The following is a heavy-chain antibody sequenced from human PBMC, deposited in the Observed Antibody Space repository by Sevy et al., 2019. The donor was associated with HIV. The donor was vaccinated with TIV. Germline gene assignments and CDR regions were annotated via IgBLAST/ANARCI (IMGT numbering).Heavy chain of an antibody. V-gene: IGHV4-34*01. J-gene: IGHJ6*02. CDR1: GGSLSGYY. D-gene: IGHD2-2*02. CDR3: ARSNVVVPAAILSSRYYYYYGMDV. Sequence: SETLSLTCAVYGGSLSGYYWSWIRQPPGKGLEWIGEINHSGSTNYNPSLKSRVTISVDTSKNQFSLKLSSVTAADTAVYYCARSNVVVPAAILSSRYYYYYGMDVWGQGTTVTVSS. CDR2: INHSGST.